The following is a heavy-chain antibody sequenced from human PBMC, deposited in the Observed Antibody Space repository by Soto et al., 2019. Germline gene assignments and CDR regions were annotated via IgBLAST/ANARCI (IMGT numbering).Heavy chain of an antibody. V-gene: IGHV1-69*13. Sequence: ASVKVSCKASGGTFSSYAISWVRQAPGQGLEWMGGIIPIFGTANYAQKFQGRVTITADESTSTAYMELSSLRSEDTAVYYCARQYDFGFYFDYWGQGTLVTVSS. J-gene: IGHJ4*02. CDR1: GGTFSSYA. CDR2: IIPIFGTA. CDR3: ARQYDFGFYFDY. D-gene: IGHD3-3*01.